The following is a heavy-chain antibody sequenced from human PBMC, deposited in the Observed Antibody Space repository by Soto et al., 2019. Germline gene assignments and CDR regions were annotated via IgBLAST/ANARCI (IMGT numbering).Heavy chain of an antibody. D-gene: IGHD2-21*02. Sequence: SETLSLTCIVSVESISSSSYYWGWILQPPGKGLEWIGSIYYSGRTYYDPSFKSRVTISIDTSKNQFSLKLSSVTATDTAVYYCARQRTTVVTQAYFDHWGQGALVTVSS. J-gene: IGHJ4*02. CDR2: IYYSGRT. V-gene: IGHV4-39*01. CDR1: VESISSSSYY. CDR3: ARQRTTVVTQAYFDH.